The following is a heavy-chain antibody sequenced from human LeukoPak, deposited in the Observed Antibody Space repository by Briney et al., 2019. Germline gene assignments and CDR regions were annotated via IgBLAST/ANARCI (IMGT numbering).Heavy chain of an antibody. D-gene: IGHD4-17*01. CDR3: ARDRPGTVTTFDY. Sequence: PGGSLRLSCAASVFTFSDSHMTWIRQAPGKGLEWVSYISSSGRTTYYADSVKGRVTISRDNARNSLYLQMNSLRAEYTAMYYCARDRPGTVTTFDYWGQGTLVTVSS. V-gene: IGHV3-11*04. J-gene: IGHJ4*02. CDR1: VFTFSDSH. CDR2: ISSSGRTT.